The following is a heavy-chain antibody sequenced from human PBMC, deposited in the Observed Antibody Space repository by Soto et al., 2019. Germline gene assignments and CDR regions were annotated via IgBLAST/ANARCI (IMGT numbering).Heavy chain of an antibody. CDR3: AKDSGGDWDTLFDY. CDR1: GFTFNYHG. D-gene: IGHD2-21*02. Sequence: EVHLLESGGGLVQPGGSLRLSCAASGFTFNYHGMAWVRQAPGKGLEWVSTIDASGDNTHYADSVKGRVTISRDNSKNTLFLQMSSLRSEDMAVYYCAKDSGGDWDTLFDYWGQGILVTVSS. CDR2: IDASGDNT. J-gene: IGHJ4*02. V-gene: IGHV3-23*01.